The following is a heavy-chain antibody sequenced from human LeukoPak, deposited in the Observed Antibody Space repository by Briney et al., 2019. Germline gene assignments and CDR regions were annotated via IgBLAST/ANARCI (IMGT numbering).Heavy chain of an antibody. CDR2: IHYIGET. J-gene: IGHJ4*02. D-gene: IGHD3-16*01. V-gene: IGHV4-59*01. Sequence: PSETLSLTCTVSGGSISSYYWSWIRQPPGKGLEWIGYIHYIGETNYNPSLESRVTISVDTSKNHVSLRMNSVTAADTAIYYCARGAGGPDYWGQGTLVTVSS. CDR1: GGSISSYY. CDR3: ARGAGGPDY.